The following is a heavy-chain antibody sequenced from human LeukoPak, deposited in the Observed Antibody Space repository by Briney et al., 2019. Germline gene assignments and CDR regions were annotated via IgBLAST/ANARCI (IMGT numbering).Heavy chain of an antibody. CDR3: ARGGSGSQYYYYYYYMDV. CDR2: MNPNSGNT. J-gene: IGHJ6*03. D-gene: IGHD3-10*01. CDR1: GYTFTSYD. Sequence: ASVKVSCKASGYTFTSYDINWVRQATGQGLEWMGWMNPNSGNTGYAQKFQGRVTMTRNTSISTAYMELSSLRSEDTAVYYCARGGSGSQYYYYYYYMDVWGKGTTVTISS. V-gene: IGHV1-8*01.